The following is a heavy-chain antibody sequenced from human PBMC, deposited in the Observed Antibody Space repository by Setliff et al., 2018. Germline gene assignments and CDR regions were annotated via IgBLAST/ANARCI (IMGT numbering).Heavy chain of an antibody. Sequence: SETLSLTCTVSNGYVIDHWWTWVRQPAGRGLEWIGHIYSTGDTEYNSSLKSRVTFSVDKSKNQFSMEVKSVTAADTAIYYCARAREGGFLEWAPFDSWGRGILVTVSS. V-gene: IGHV4-4*07. CDR1: NGYVIDHW. J-gene: IGHJ4*01. CDR3: ARAREGGFLEWAPFDS. CDR2: IYSTGDT. D-gene: IGHD3-3*01.